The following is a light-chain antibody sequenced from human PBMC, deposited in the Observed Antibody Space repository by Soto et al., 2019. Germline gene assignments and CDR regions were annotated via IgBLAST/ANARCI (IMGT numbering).Light chain of an antibody. V-gene: IGKV1-27*01. J-gene: IGKJ4*01. Sequence: DVQMTQSPSSLSAFVGDRVTITCRASQGIAPYLAWFQQKPGKVPKLLIYATSTLQSGVPSRFSGSGSGTDFTLTINSLQPEDVGTYYGQKYNSAPLTVGGGTKVEIK. CDR1: QGIAPY. CDR2: ATS. CDR3: QKYNSAPLT.